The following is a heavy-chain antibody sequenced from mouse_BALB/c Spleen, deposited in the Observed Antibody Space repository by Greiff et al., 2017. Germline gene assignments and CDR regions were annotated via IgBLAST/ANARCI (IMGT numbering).Heavy chain of an antibody. J-gene: IGHJ3*01. V-gene: IGHV1S137*01. CDR1: GYTFTDYA. CDR3: AREGDGNYGWFAY. CDR2: ISTYYGDA. D-gene: IGHD2-1*01. Sequence: VQLHQSGAELVRPGVSVKISCKGSGYTFTDYAMHWVKQSHAKSLEWIGVISTYYGDASYNQKFKGKATMTVDKSSSTAYMELARLTSEDSAIYYCAREGDGNYGWFAYWGQGTLVTVSA.